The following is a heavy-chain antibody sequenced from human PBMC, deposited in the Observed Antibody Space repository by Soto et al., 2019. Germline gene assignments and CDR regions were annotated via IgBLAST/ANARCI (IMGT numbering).Heavy chain of an antibody. CDR2: ISAYNGNT. Sequence: AASVKVSCKASGYTFTSYGISWVRQAPGQGLEWMGWISAYNGNTNYAQKLQGRVTMTTDTSTSTAYMELRSLRSDDTAVYYCARDTPGSFDYGSSAAFDIWGQGTMVTVSS. CDR1: GYTFTSYG. CDR3: ARDTPGSFDYGSSAAFDI. D-gene: IGHD4-17*01. J-gene: IGHJ3*02. V-gene: IGHV1-18*01.